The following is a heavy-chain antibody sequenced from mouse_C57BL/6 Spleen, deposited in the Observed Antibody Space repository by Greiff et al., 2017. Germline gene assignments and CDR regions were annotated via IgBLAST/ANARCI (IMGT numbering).Heavy chain of an antibody. CDR3: ASYGSSLYAMDY. CDR2: IDPSDSYT. Sequence: QVKLQQPGAELVRPGTSVKLSCKASGYTFTSSWMHWVKQRPGQGLEWIGVIDPSDSYTNYNQKFKGKATLTVDTSSSTAYMQLSILTSEDSAVYYCASYGSSLYAMDYWGQGTSVTVSS. V-gene: IGHV1-59*01. J-gene: IGHJ4*01. D-gene: IGHD1-1*01. CDR1: GYTFTSSW.